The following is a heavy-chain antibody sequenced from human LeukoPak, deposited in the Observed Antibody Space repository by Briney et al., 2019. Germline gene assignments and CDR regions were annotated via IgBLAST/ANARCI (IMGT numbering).Heavy chain of an antibody. Sequence: GGSLRLSCAASGFTFSSNWMHWVRQAPGKGLVWVSRINEDGSTTNYADSVKGRFTISRDNAKNTLYLQMNSLRAEDTAVYYCVRDLGGRSGHWGQGTLVTVSS. CDR3: VRDLGGRSGH. CDR2: INEDGSTT. D-gene: IGHD1-26*01. V-gene: IGHV3-74*01. J-gene: IGHJ4*02. CDR1: GFTFSSNW.